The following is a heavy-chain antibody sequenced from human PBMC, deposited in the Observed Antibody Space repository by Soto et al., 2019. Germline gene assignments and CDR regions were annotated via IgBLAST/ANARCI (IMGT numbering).Heavy chain of an antibody. Sequence: QEQLVESGGGVVQPGRSLRLSCAASGFALTPYAMHWVRQAPGKGLEWVAIISYDGSYRSYGDSVKGRFTISRDNAENSLYLQMNTLRPEDWDVYYCERDWHRGSASYLWKVGIWGRDTLVTVSS. CDR3: ERDWHRGSASYLWKVGI. CDR1: GFALTPYA. D-gene: IGHD1-1*01. V-gene: IGHV3-30-3*01. CDR2: ISYDGSYR. J-gene: IGHJ2*01.